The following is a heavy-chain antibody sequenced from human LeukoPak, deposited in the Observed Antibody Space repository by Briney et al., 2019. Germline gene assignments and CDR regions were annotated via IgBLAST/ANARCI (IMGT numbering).Heavy chain of an antibody. CDR1: GFTFSTNA. V-gene: IGHV3-23*01. CDR2: ISGSGAST. Sequence: GGSLRLSCLTSGFTFSTNAMSWVRQAPGKGLEWISGISGSGASTYYADSVTGRFTISRDNSKNTLYLQMNSLRAEDTAVYYCVYDFWSGYYGHWGQGTLVTVSS. CDR3: VYDFWSGYYGH. D-gene: IGHD3-3*01. J-gene: IGHJ4*02.